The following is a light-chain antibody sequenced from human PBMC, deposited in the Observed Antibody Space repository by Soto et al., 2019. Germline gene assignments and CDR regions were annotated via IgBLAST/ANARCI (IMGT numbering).Light chain of an antibody. CDR3: AAWDDRLNGWV. CDR1: SSNIGSNT. J-gene: IGLJ1*01. V-gene: IGLV1-44*01. CDR2: SNN. Sequence: QSVLTQPPSASGTPGQRVTISCSGSSSNIGSNTVNWYQQLPGTAPKLLIYSNNQRPSGVPDRFSGSKSGTSASLAISGLQSEDEADYYCAAWDDRLNGWVFGTGTQLTVL.